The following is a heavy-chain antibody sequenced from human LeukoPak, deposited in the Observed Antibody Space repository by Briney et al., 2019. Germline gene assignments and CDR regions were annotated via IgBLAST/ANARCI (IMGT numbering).Heavy chain of an antibody. V-gene: IGHV4-59*08. CDR2: IYYSGST. D-gene: IGHD4-17*01. J-gene: IGHJ2*01. CDR1: GGSISSYY. Sequence: SETLSLTCAVSGGSISSYYWSWIRQPPGKGLEWIGYIYYSGSTNYNPSLKSRVTISVDTSKNQFSLKLSSVTAADTAVYYCARKYGPRPGWYFDLWGRGTLVTVSS. CDR3: ARKYGPRPGWYFDL.